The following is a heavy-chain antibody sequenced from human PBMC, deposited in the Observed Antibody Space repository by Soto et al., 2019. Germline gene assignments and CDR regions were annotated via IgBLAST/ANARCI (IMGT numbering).Heavy chain of an antibody. CDR1: GFTFSSYS. CDR3: ARESRFLEWLSLNWFDP. J-gene: IGHJ5*02. CDR2: ISSSSSTI. D-gene: IGHD3-3*01. V-gene: IGHV3-48*02. Sequence: EVQLVESGGGLVQPGGSLRLSCAASGFTFSSYSMNWVRQVQGKGLEWVSYISSSSSTIYYADSVKGRFTISRDNAKNSLYLQMNSLRDEDTAVYYCARESRFLEWLSLNWFDPWGQGTLVTVSS.